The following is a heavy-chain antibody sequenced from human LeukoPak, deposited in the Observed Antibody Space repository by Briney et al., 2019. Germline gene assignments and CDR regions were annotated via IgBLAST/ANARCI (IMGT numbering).Heavy chain of an antibody. J-gene: IGHJ4*02. CDR3: AKGARGYSDGFCLDY. CDR2: IGGSGGST. Sequence: GGSLTLSCPASGFTFSSYAMSWVRQAPGKGLEWVSAIGGSGGSTYYADSVKGRFTISRDNSKNTLYLQMNSLRAEDTAVYYGAKGARGYSDGFCLDYWGQGTLVTVSS. D-gene: IGHD2-15*01. V-gene: IGHV3-23*01. CDR1: GFTFSSYA.